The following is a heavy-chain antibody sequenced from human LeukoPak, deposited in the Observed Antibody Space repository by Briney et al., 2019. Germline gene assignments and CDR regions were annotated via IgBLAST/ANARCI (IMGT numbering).Heavy chain of an antibody. CDR3: ARAGYSYDAVDI. Sequence: GGSLRLSCAASGFTFSSCRMSRVRQALGKGLECVANIKQDGSEKYYVDSVKGRFTISRDNAKNSLYLQMNSLRAEDTAVYYCARAGYSYDAVDICGQGTMVTVSS. CDR1: GFTFSSCR. D-gene: IGHD6-13*01. CDR2: IKQDGSEK. V-gene: IGHV3-7*01. J-gene: IGHJ3*02.